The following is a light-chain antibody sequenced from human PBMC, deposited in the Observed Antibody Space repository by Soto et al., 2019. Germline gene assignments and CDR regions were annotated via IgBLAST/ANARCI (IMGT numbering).Light chain of an antibody. CDR3: PQYGTSPRT. CDR2: GVS. CDR1: QSVRSSY. J-gene: IGKJ1*01. V-gene: IGKV3-20*01. Sequence: EIVLTQSPGTLSLSPGERATLSCRASQSVRSSYLAWYQQKLGQAPRLLIYGVSNRATGIPDRFSGSGSGTDFTLTISRLESDDFAVYYCPQYGTSPRTFGQGTKVEIK.